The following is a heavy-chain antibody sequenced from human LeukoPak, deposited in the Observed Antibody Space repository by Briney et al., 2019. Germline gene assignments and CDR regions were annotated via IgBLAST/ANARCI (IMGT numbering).Heavy chain of an antibody. Sequence: ASVKVSCKASGYTFTSYGISWVRQAPGQGLEWMGWISAYNGNTNYAQKLQGRVTMTRNTSISTVYMELSSLRSEDTAVYYCARGPLTYYYDSSGYFAFDIWGQGTLVTVSS. CDR1: GYTFTSYG. V-gene: IGHV1-18*01. CDR2: ISAYNGNT. J-gene: IGHJ3*02. CDR3: ARGPLTYYYDSSGYFAFDI. D-gene: IGHD3-22*01.